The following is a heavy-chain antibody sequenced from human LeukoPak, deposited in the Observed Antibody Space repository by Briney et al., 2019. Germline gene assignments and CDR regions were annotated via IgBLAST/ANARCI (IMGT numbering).Heavy chain of an antibody. J-gene: IGHJ3*01. CDR1: GFTFSSYA. Sequence: GGSLRLSCAASGFTFSSYAMSWVRQVPGTGLEWVSFISATGLSTYYADSVKGRFTASRDNSKNTLYLQMNSLRAADTAVYYCAKLMRHMMEDVLDLWGQGTVVTVSS. CDR3: AKLMRHMMEDVLDL. V-gene: IGHV3-23*01. CDR2: ISATGLST. D-gene: IGHD3-16*01.